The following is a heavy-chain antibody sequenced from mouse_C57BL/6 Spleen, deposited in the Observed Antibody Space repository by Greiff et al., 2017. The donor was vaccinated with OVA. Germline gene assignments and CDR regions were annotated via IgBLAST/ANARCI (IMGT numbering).Heavy chain of an antibody. CDR3: ARYSNDAMDY. D-gene: IGHD2-5*01. V-gene: IGHV1-82*01. CDR1: GYAFSSSW. CDR2: IYPGDGDT. Sequence: VKLMESGPELVKPGASVKISCKASGYAFSSSWMNWVKQRPGKGLGWIGRIYPGDGDTKDNGKFRGKATLTADKSSSTSYMQLISLTSEYSAVYFCARYSNDAMDYWGQGTSVTVSS. J-gene: IGHJ4*01.